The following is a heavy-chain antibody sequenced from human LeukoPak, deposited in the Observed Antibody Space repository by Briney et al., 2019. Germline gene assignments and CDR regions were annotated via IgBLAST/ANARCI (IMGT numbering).Heavy chain of an antibody. Sequence: ASVKVSCKASGGTFSNYAISWVRQAPGQGLEWMGGIIPIFGTANYAQKFQGRVTITADKSTSTAYMELSSLRSEDTAVYYCARDGSPVGRNWFDPWGQGTLVTVSS. V-gene: IGHV1-69*06. CDR2: IIPIFGTA. CDR3: ARDGSPVGRNWFDP. J-gene: IGHJ5*02. CDR1: GGTFSNYA.